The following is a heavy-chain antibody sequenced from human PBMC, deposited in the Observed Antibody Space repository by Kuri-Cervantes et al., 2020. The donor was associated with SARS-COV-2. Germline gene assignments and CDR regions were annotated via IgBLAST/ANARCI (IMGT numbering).Heavy chain of an antibody. CDR3: ARDLGYCSSTSCRYGMDV. J-gene: IGHJ6*02. D-gene: IGHD2-2*01. CDR1: GGTFSSYG. Sequence: SCKASGGTFSSYGMHWVRQAPGKGLEWVAVIWYDGSNKYYADSVKGRFTISRDNSKNTLYLQMNSLRAEDTAVYYCARDLGYCSSTSCRYGMDVWGQGTTVTVSS. CDR2: IWYDGSNK. V-gene: IGHV3-33*01.